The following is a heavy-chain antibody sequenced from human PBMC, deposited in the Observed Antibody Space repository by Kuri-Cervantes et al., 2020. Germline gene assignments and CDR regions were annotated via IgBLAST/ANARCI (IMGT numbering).Heavy chain of an antibody. V-gene: IGHV4-61*01. Sequence: GSLRLSCTVSGGSVSSGSYYWSWIRQPPGKGLEWIGYIYYSGSTNYNPSLKSRVTISVDTSKNQFSLKLSSVTAADTAVYYCAREAVTTYYYYGMDVWGQGTTVTVSS. D-gene: IGHD4-17*01. CDR3: AREAVTTYYYYGMDV. CDR1: GGSVSSGSYY. J-gene: IGHJ6*02. CDR2: IYYSGST.